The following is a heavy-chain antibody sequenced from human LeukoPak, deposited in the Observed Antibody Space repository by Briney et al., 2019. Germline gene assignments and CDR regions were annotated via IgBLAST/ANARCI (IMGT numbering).Heavy chain of an antibody. CDR1: DYTFPSYA. V-gene: IGHV1-69*13. Sequence: SVKVSCKAPDYTFPSYAFSWVRQAPGQGLEWMGGIIPIFGTANYAQKFQGRVTITADESTSTAYMELSSLRSEDTAVYYCARGNDILTGSISDAFDIWGQGTMVTVSS. CDR3: ARGNDILTGSISDAFDI. CDR2: IIPIFGTA. D-gene: IGHD3-9*01. J-gene: IGHJ3*02.